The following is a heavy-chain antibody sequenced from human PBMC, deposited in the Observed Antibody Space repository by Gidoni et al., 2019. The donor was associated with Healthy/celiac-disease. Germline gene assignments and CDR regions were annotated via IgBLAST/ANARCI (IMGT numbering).Heavy chain of an antibody. CDR3: AKDRWFGDLSPLDY. V-gene: IGHV3-23*01. Sequence: EVQLLESGGGLVQPGGSLRLSCAASGFTFSSYAMSWVRQAPGKGLEWVSSISGSATITSYADSVKGRFTISRDNSKNTLYLQMNSLRAEDTAVYYCAKDRWFGDLSPLDYWGQGTLVTVSS. J-gene: IGHJ4*02. D-gene: IGHD3-10*01. CDR2: ISGSATIT. CDR1: GFTFSSYA.